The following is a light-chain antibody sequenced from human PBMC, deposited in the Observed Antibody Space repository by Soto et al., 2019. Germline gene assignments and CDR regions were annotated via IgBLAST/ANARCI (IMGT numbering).Light chain of an antibody. J-gene: IGLJ3*02. CDR2: DVS. CDR1: SSDVGAYNY. Sequence: QSALTRPRSVSGSPGQSVTISCTGTSSDVGAYNYVSWYQHHPGKAPKVMIYDVSERPSGVPDRFSGSKSDNKASLTISGLQAEDDADYYCCSYAGSYSWVFGAGTTLTVL. CDR3: CSYAGSYSWV. V-gene: IGLV2-11*01.